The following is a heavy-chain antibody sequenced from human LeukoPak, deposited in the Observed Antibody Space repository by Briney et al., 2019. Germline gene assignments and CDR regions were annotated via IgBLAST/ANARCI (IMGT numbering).Heavy chain of an antibody. CDR2: VTWDGENT. D-gene: IGHD3-10*01. CDR3: ARDGGYGADSYYPHS. CDR1: GFTIEENG. V-gene: IGHV3-43*02. J-gene: IGHJ4*02. Sequence: GGSLRLSCVSSGFTIEENGMHWVRQTPGRGLEWISLVTWDGENTYYADSVKGRFTVSRDNSKNSLYLHMNSLRNEDTALYYCARDGGYGADSYYPHSWGQGTLVTVSS.